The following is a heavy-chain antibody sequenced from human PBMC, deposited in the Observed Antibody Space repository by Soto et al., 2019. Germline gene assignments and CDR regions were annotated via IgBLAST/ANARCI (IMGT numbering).Heavy chain of an antibody. CDR2: INPNSDGT. V-gene: IGHV1-2*02. Sequence: QVQLVQSGAEVKKPGASVKVSCKTSGYTFSGYYLHWVRQAPGQGLEWMGWINPNSDGTNYAQKFQGRVTRTRDTSINTVYMQLSSLRSDDTAVYYCARSSSSMAARRHFDYWGQGTLVTVSS. CDR1: GYTFSGYY. D-gene: IGHD6-6*01. CDR3: ARSSSSMAARRHFDY. J-gene: IGHJ4*02.